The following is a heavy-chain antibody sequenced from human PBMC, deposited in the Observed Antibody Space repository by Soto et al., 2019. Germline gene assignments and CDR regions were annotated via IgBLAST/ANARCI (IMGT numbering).Heavy chain of an antibody. CDR1: GFTFSNFW. V-gene: IGHV3-74*03. J-gene: IGHJ4*01. D-gene: IGHD5-18*01. Sequence: PGGSLRLSCAASGFTFSNFWMHRVRQAPGRGLVWVSRISGDGSRTTYADSVKGRFTISRDNAKNTLYLQMNSLRAEDTAMYYCATDPDSYGFSYFDYWGHGALVTVSS. CDR3: ATDPDSYGFSYFDY. CDR2: ISGDGSRT.